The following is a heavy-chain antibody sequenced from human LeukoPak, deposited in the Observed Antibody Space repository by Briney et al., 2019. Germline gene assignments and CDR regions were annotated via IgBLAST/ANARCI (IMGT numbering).Heavy chain of an antibody. CDR1: GFTFSTYF. D-gene: IGHD1-26*01. J-gene: IGHJ6*02. CDR2: ISYDGSNK. Sequence: PGGSLRLSCAASGFTFSTYFMHWVRQAPGKGLEWVAVISYDGSNKYYADSVKGRFTISRDNSKNTLYLQMNSLRAEDTAVYYCARVYSGSYFLYYYYGMDVWGQGTTVTVSS. V-gene: IGHV3-30-3*01. CDR3: ARVYSGSYFLYYYYGMDV.